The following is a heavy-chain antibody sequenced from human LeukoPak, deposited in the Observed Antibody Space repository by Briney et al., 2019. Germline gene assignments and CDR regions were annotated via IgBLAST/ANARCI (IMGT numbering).Heavy chain of an antibody. V-gene: IGHV3-23*01. J-gene: IGHJ3*02. CDR1: GLIFSNFA. CDR2: TSGSGGST. Sequence: GGSLRLSCEASGLIFSNFAMSWVRQALGKGLEWVSATSGSGGSTYYADSVKGRFTISRDTSKDTVYLQMDSLRAEDTAIYYCAKIHQNRVVVGAKGAFDIWGQGTVVTVSS. D-gene: IGHD2-15*01. CDR3: AKIHQNRVVVGAKGAFDI.